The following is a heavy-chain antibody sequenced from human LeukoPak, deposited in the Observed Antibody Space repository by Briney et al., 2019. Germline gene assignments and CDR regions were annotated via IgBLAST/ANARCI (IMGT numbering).Heavy chain of an antibody. CDR2: IYTSGST. CDR1: GVSISSGSYY. Sequence: SETLSLTCTVSGVSISSGSYYWSWIRQPAGKGLEWIGHIYTSGSTNYNPSLKSRVTISVDTSKNQFSLKLSSVTAADTAVYYCARDHLANLASRLFDPWGQGTLVTVSS. D-gene: IGHD3-3*01. V-gene: IGHV4-61*09. J-gene: IGHJ5*02. CDR3: ARDHLANLASRLFDP.